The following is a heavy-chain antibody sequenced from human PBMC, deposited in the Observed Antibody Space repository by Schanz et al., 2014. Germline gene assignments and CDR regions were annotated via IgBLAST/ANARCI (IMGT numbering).Heavy chain of an antibody. CDR1: GDSITSNRW. V-gene: IGHV4-4*02. CDR3: ARRHHFRSGPYYYYYMDV. D-gene: IGHD3-3*02. J-gene: IGHJ6*03. CDR2: IYHSGRT. Sequence: QVQLQESGPGLVKPSGTLSLTCAVSGDSITSNRWWSWVRQPPGKGLEWIGEIYHSGRTNYDPSLKSRVTISMDNSNKQLSLMLNSVTAADTAVYYCARRHHFRSGPYYYYYMDVWGRGTTVTVSS.